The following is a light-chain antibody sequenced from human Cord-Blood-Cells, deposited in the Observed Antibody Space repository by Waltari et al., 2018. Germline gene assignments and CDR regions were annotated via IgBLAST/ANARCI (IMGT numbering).Light chain of an antibody. CDR3: QSYDSSNWV. V-gene: IGLV6-57*01. Sequence: NFMLTQPHSVSESPGKTVTISCTRSSGSIASNYVQWYQQRPGSSPTTVIYEANQRPAGFPDRFSGSIDSSSNSASLTISGLKTEDEADYYCQSYDSSNWVFGGGTKLTVL. J-gene: IGLJ3*02. CDR1: SGSIASNY. CDR2: EAN.